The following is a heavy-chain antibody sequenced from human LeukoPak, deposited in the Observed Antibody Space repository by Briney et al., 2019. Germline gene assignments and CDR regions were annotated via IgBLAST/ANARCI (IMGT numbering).Heavy chain of an antibody. D-gene: IGHD6-19*01. Sequence: PGGSLRLPCAASGFTFSSYGMHWVRQAPAKGLEWVAVISYGGSYKYYADSVKGRFTISRDNSKNTLYLQMNSLRAEDTAVYYCAKPRIAVAGTDLDFWGQGTLVTVSS. CDR2: ISYGGSYK. V-gene: IGHV3-30*18. J-gene: IGHJ4*02. CDR3: AKPRIAVAGTDLDF. CDR1: GFTFSSYG.